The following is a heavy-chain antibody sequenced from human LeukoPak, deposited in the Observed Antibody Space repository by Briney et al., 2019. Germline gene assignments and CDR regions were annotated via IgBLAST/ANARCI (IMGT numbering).Heavy chain of an antibody. CDR3: AASGMTTVTFFDY. CDR1: GGSINSGGYS. V-gene: IGHV4-30-2*01. D-gene: IGHD4-17*01. CDR2: IYHSGST. J-gene: IGHJ4*02. Sequence: SETLSLTCAVSGGSINSGGYSWSWIRQPPGKGLEWIGYIYHSGSTYYSPSLKSRVTISLDRPKNQFSLKLSSVTAADTAVYYCAASGMTTVTFFDYWGQGTLVTVSS.